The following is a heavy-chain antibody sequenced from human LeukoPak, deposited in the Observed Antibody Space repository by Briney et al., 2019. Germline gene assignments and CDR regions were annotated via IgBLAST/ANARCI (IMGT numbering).Heavy chain of an antibody. CDR3: ARGGTYYPCIDY. V-gene: IGHV1-18*01. D-gene: IGHD1-26*01. CDR2: ISAYNGKT. Sequence: GASVKVSCKASGYTFTSTYINWVRQAPGQGLEWMGWISAYNGKTNYAQKFQGRVTVTTDSSTSTASMDLTSLRPDDTAVYYCARGGTYYPCIDYWGQGTLVTVSS. CDR1: GYTFTSTY. J-gene: IGHJ4*02.